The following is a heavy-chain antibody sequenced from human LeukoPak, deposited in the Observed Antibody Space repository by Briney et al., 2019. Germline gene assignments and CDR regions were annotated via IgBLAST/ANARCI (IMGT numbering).Heavy chain of an antibody. CDR1: GFIFSSYA. D-gene: IGHD1-26*01. Sequence: PGGSLRLSCAASGFIFSSYAMSWVRQAPGKGLEWVSAISGSGGTTHYADSVKGRFTISRDNSKNTLFLQMDSLRGEDTAVYYCAKRVVAGATSPHSDFQHWGQGTLVTVSS. V-gene: IGHV3-23*01. J-gene: IGHJ1*01. CDR3: AKRVVAGATSPHSDFQH. CDR2: ISGSGGTT.